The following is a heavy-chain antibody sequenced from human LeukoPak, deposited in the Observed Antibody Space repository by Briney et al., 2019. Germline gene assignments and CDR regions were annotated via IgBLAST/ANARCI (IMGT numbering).Heavy chain of an antibody. V-gene: IGHV4-59*12. CDR3: AGRGYYDSSGYYPKFDI. Sequence: SETLSLTCTVSGGSISSYYWSWIRQPPGKGLEWIGYIYYSGSTNYNPSLKSRVTISVDTSKNQFSLKLSSVTAADTAVYYCAGRGYYDSSGYYPKFDIWGQGTMVTVSS. D-gene: IGHD3-22*01. CDR1: GGSISSYY. J-gene: IGHJ3*02. CDR2: IYYSGST.